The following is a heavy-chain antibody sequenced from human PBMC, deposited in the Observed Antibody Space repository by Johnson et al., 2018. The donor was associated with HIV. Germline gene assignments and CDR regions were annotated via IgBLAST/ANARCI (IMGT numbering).Heavy chain of an antibody. D-gene: IGHD2-2*02. V-gene: IGHV3-11*01. CDR1: GFTFSGYW. J-gene: IGHJ3*02. Sequence: QVQLVESGGGLVRPGESLRLSCVASGFTFSGYWMTWVRQAPGKGLEWVSYISSSGSTIYYADSVKGRFTISRDNAKNSLYLQMNSLRAEDTAVYYCARDRGGSSYRWVAVDIWGHGTMVTVSS. CDR3: ARDRGGSSYRWVAVDI. CDR2: ISSSGSTI.